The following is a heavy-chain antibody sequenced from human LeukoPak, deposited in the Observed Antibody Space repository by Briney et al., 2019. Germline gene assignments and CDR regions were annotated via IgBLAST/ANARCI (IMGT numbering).Heavy chain of an antibody. CDR1: GLTFSDFW. CDR3: ARDWRYYYGSGYYFDY. V-gene: IGHV3-23*01. J-gene: IGHJ4*02. Sequence: GGSLRLTCAASGLTFSDFWMSWVRQAPGKGLEWVSAISGSGGSTYYADSVKGRFTIFRDNSKNTLYLQMNSLRAEDTAVYYCARDWRYYYGSGYYFDYWGQGTLVTVSS. CDR2: ISGSGGST. D-gene: IGHD3-10*01.